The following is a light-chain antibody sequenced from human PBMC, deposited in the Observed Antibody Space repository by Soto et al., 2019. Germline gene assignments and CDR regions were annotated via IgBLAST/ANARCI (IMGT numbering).Light chain of an antibody. CDR2: AAS. J-gene: IGKJ1*01. V-gene: IGKV1-5*01. CDR3: QHYNSYSEA. CDR1: HSISSW. Sequence: DIQMTQSPSTLSASVGDRVTITCRASHSISSWLAWYQQKPGKAPKLLIYAASSLQSGVPSRFSGSGSGTEFTLTISSLQPDDFATYYCQHYNSYSEAFGQGTKVDIK.